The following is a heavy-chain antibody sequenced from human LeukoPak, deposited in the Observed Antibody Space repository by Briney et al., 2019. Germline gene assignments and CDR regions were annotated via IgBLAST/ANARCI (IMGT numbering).Heavy chain of an antibody. V-gene: IGHV4-59*08. J-gene: IGHJ5*02. D-gene: IGHD2-8*01. CDR3: ARHLDDYDIVLMT. CDR2: IYYSGST. CDR1: GGSISSYY. Sequence: SETLSFTCTVSGGSISSYYWSWIRQPPGKGLEWIGYIYYSGSTNYNPSLKSRVTISVDTSKNQFSLKLSSVTAADTAVYYCARHLDDYDIVLMTWGQGTLVTVSS.